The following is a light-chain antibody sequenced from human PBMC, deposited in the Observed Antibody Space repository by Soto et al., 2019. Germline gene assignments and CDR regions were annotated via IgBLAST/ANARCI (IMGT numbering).Light chain of an antibody. Sequence: QPVLIHPPSASGTPGQRVTISCSGSSSNIGSKIVNWFKQVPGKAPRLVIYNDSQRPSGVPDRFSGSRSGTSASLAISRLQSDDEGDFYCASWDVSLDAWVFGGGTQLTV. J-gene: IGLJ3*02. CDR3: ASWDVSLDAWV. CDR1: SSNIGSKI. V-gene: IGLV1-44*01. CDR2: NDS.